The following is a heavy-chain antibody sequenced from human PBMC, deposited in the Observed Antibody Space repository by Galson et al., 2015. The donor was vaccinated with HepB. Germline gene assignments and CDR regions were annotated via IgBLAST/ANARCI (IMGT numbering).Heavy chain of an antibody. CDR3: ARESLYYYGSGSHPRFYFDY. Sequence: SLRLSCAASGFTFSSYAMHWVRQAPGKGLEWVAVISYDGSNKYYADSVKGRFTISRDNSKNTLYLQMNSLRAEDTAVYYCARESLYYYGSGSHPRFYFDYWGQGTLVTVSS. CDR2: ISYDGSNK. J-gene: IGHJ4*02. CDR1: GFTFSSYA. D-gene: IGHD3-10*01. V-gene: IGHV3-30-3*01.